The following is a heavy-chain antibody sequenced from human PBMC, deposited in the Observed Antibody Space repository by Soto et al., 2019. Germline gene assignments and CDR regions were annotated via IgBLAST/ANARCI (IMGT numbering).Heavy chain of an antibody. J-gene: IGHJ3*02. Sequence: PSETLSLTCAVYGGSFSSYYWGWIRQPPGKGLEWIGSIYYSGSTYYNPSLKSRVTISVDTSKSQFSLKLNSVTAADTSVYYCARPPTASLDAFEIWGQGTMVTVSS. CDR3: ARPPTASLDAFEI. CDR2: IYYSGST. CDR1: GGSFSSYY. V-gene: IGHV4-39*01.